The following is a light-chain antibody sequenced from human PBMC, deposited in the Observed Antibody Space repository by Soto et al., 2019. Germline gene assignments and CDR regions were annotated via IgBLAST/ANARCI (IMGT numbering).Light chain of an antibody. CDR3: QQYGSSPIT. V-gene: IGKV3-20*01. CDR1: QSVSNTY. CDR2: GAS. J-gene: IGKJ5*01. Sequence: EMVLTQSPGTLSLSPGERATLSCRSSQSVSNTYLACYQQKPCQAPRLLIYGASSRATGIPARFSGSGSVTDFTLTISRLEPADEAVYYCQQYGSSPITFGQGTRLEIK.